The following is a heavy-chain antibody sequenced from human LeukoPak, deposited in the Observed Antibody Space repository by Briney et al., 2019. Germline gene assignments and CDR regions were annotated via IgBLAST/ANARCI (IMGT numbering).Heavy chain of an antibody. CDR2: ISSTSGNTR. Sequence: SGGSLRLSCAASGFTFSDFYMSWIRQAPGKGLEWLAYISSTSGNTRFYADSVKGRFTISRNSAKNSLYLQLNSLRAEDTAVYYCARVYGDYNDYWGQGTLVTVSS. CDR1: GFTFSDFY. CDR3: ARVYGDYNDY. J-gene: IGHJ4*02. V-gene: IGHV3-11*01. D-gene: IGHD4-17*01.